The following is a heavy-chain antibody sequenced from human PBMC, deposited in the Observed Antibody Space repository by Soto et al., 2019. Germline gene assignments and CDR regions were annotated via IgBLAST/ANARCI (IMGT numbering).Heavy chain of an antibody. CDR2: IYYSGST. CDR3: ARSSAHFDY. D-gene: IGHD2-15*01. Sequence: SETLSLTFIVADSSIRSDYWSWIRQPPGKGLEWIGYIYYSGSTAYNPSLKSRVTISLDRSKNQFSLKLSSVTAADTAVYYCARSSAHFDYWGQGTLVTVSS. J-gene: IGHJ4*02. V-gene: IGHV4-59*12. CDR1: DSSIRSDY.